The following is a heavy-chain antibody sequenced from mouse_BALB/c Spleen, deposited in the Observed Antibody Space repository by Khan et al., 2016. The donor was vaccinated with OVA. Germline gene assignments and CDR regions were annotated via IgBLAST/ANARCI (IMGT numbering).Heavy chain of an antibody. Sequence: VQLKESGTVLARPGASVKMSCKASGYTFTNYWMHWVKQRPGQGLEWIGTIYPGNSDTNYNQKFTGKAKLTAVTSTSTAYMELSSLTNEDAAVYYCARNGVGSYETWDYWGQGTTLTVSS. V-gene: IGHV1-5*01. J-gene: IGHJ2*01. D-gene: IGHD1-1*02. CDR1: GYTFTNYW. CDR3: ARNGVGSYETWDY. CDR2: IYPGNSDT.